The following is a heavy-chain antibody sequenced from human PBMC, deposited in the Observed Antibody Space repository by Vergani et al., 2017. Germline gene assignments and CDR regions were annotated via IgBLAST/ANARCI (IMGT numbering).Heavy chain of an antibody. CDR2: NHPADSDT. D-gene: IGHD3-22*01. V-gene: IGHV5-51*01. J-gene: IGHJ4*02. CDR1: GYSFTNYW. CDR3: ARLXGRDSSGSKYFDY. Sequence: EVQLVQSGAEVKKPGESVKISCQISGYSFTNYWIGWVRQMPGKGLEWMGINHPADSDTRNSPSFQGQVTISVDKSISTAYLQRSSLRASDSAMYYCARLXGRDSSGSKYFDYWGQGTLVTVSS.